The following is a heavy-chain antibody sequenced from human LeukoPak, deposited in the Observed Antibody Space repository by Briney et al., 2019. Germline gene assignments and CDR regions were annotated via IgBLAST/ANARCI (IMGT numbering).Heavy chain of an antibody. Sequence: PSETLSLTCTVSGGSISGYDWSGLRQPPGKGVEWIGEINHSGSTNDNPALKRRVNISLDTSKNQFSLKLRSVTAADTAVYYCAREPLAYGVLFQHWGQGTLVTVSS. D-gene: IGHD2-8*01. CDR1: GGSISGYD. CDR2: INHSGST. J-gene: IGHJ1*01. CDR3: AREPLAYGVLFQH. V-gene: IGHV4-34*01.